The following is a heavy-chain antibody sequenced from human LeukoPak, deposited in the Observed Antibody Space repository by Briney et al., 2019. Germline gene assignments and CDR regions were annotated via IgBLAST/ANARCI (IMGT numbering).Heavy chain of an antibody. J-gene: IGHJ4*02. D-gene: IGHD3-10*01. CDR3: AKSDYYGASDY. Sequence: PSETLSLTCTVSGYSISSGYFWGWMRQPPGKGLEWIGSIYQSETAHYNPSLKSRVTISVDTFRNQFSLKLTSVTAADTAIYYCAKSDYYGASDYWGQGTLVTVSS. CDR1: GYSISSGYF. CDR2: IYQSETA. V-gene: IGHV4-38-2*02.